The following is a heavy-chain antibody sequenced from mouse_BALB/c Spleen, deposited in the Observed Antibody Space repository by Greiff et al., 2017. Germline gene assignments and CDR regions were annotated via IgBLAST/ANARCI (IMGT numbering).Heavy chain of an antibody. CDR1: GFSLTSYG. D-gene: IGHD1-1*01. V-gene: IGHV2-9*02. Sequence: VQLQQSGPSLVQPSQSLSITCTVSGFSLTSYGVHWVRQPPGKGLEWLGVIWAGGSTNYNSALMSRLSISKDNSKSQVFLKMNSLQTDDTAMYYCARGELQGAWFAYWGQGTLVTVSA. CDR3: ARGELQGAWFAY. CDR2: IWAGGST. J-gene: IGHJ3*01.